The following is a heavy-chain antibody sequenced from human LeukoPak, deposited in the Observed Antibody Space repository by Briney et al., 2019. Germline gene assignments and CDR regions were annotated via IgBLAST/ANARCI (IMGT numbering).Heavy chain of an antibody. Sequence: SETLSLTCTVSGYSISSGYYWGWIRQPPGKGLEWIGSIYHSGRTFYNPSLKSRVTISVDTSKNQFSLKLSSVTAADTAVYYCARGDYSNSGVDPWGQGTLVTVSS. D-gene: IGHD4-11*01. V-gene: IGHV4-38-2*02. CDR1: GYSISSGYY. CDR2: IYHSGRT. CDR3: ARGDYSNSGVDP. J-gene: IGHJ5*02.